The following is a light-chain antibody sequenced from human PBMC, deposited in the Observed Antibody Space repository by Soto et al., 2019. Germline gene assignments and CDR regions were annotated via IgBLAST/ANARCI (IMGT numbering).Light chain of an antibody. CDR3: QQRSNWPPYT. Sequence: DIQMTQSPSSLSASEGDRVTITCRASQSINRYLNWYQQKPGKAPKLLIYAASSLQGGVPSRFSGSGSGTDFTLTISSLEPEDFAVYYCQQRSNWPPYTFGQGTKLEIK. V-gene: IGKV1-39*01. CDR2: AAS. CDR1: QSINRY. J-gene: IGKJ2*01.